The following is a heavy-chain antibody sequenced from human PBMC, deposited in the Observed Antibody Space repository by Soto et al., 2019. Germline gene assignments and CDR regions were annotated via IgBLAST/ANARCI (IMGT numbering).Heavy chain of an antibody. CDR1: GFTFSSYD. J-gene: IGHJ3*02. CDR2: IGTAGDT. Sequence: GGSLRLSCAASGFTFSSYDMHWVRQATGKGLEWVSAIGTAGDTYYPGSVKGRFTISRENAKNPLYLQMNSLRAGDTAVYYCARGKAQYCTNGVCYPLGASDIWCQATTVTVSS. D-gene: IGHD2-8*01. CDR3: ARGKAQYCTNGVCYPLGASDI. V-gene: IGHV3-13*01.